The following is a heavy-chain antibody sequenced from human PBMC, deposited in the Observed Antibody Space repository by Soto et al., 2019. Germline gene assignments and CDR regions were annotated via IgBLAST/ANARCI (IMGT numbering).Heavy chain of an antibody. CDR1: GGSISSHNW. D-gene: IGHD2-21*02. CDR2: IYHSGDT. J-gene: IGHJ4*02. Sequence: XATLSLTCAVSGGSISSHNWWSWVRQPPGKGLEWIGEIYHSGDTNYSPSLKSRVSISLDKSKNQFSLKLTSLTAADTAVYYCARLVTPDSYFDSWGQGKLVTVSS. CDR3: ARLVTPDSYFDS. V-gene: IGHV4-4*02.